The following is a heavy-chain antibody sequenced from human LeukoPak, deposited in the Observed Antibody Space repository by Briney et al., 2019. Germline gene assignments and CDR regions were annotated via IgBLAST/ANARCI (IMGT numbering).Heavy chain of an antibody. J-gene: IGHJ2*01. Sequence: GGSLRLSCAASGFTFSSYGMHWVRQAPGKGLEWVAFIRYDGSNKYYADSVKGRFTISRDNSKNTLYLQMNSLRAEDTAVYYCARGHEDPNWDFDLWGRGTVVTVSS. CDR1: GFTFSSYG. CDR2: IRYDGSNK. V-gene: IGHV3-30*02. CDR3: ARGHEDPNWDFDL.